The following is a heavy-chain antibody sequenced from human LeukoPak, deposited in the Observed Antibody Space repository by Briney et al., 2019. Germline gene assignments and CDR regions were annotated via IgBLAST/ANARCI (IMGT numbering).Heavy chain of an antibody. Sequence: TGGSLRLSCAASGFTFSNHWMHWVRKAPGKGLVWVSRINGDGSRIAYADSVQGRFTISRDNAKNTLHLQMNSLRAEDTALYYCARDASAVNHANHGADYWGQGTLVTVSS. D-gene: IGHD4/OR15-4a*01. CDR3: ARDASAVNHANHGADY. CDR2: INGDGSRI. CDR1: GFTFSNHW. J-gene: IGHJ4*02. V-gene: IGHV3-74*01.